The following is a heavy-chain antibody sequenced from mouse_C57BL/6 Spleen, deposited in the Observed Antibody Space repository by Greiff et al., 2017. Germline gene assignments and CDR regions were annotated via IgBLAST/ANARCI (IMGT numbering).Heavy chain of an antibody. CDR1: GYTFTSYW. CDR2: IDPSDSYT. CDR3: ARWDYYGSSYAMDY. J-gene: IGHJ4*01. Sequence: QVQLKQPGAELVMPGASVKLSCKASGYTFTSYWMHWVQQRPGQGLEWIGEIDPSDSYTNYNQKFKGKSTLTVDKSSSTAYMQLSSLTSEDSAVYYCARWDYYGSSYAMDYWGQGTSVTVSS. D-gene: IGHD1-1*01. V-gene: IGHV1-69*01.